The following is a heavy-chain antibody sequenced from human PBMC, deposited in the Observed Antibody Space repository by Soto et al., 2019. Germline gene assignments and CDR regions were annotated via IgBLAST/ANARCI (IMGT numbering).Heavy chain of an antibody. CDR2: ITGSGTGA. Sequence: EVHLLESGGGLVHPGESLRLSCGASGFTFSSCVMTWVRQAPGKGLEWVSCITGSGTGAYYADSVKGRFTISRDNSKNMVYLQRNNLRAEDTGVYYCAKGLINGRWYAEDWGQGTLVTVSS. CDR1: GFTFSSCV. V-gene: IGHV3-23*01. D-gene: IGHD6-13*01. J-gene: IGHJ4*02. CDR3: AKGLINGRWYAED.